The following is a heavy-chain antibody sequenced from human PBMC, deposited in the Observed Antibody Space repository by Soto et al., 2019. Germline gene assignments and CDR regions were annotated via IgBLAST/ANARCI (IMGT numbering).Heavy chain of an antibody. Sequence: GGSLRLSCAASGFTFTRYSMNWVRQAPGKGLVWVSSISSTTNYIYYGDSMKGRFTISRDNAKNSLYLEMNSLRAEDTAVYYCARESEDLTSNFDYWGQGTLVTVSS. V-gene: IGHV3-21*06. CDR1: GFTFTRYS. CDR2: ISSTTNYI. CDR3: ARESEDLTSNFDY. J-gene: IGHJ4*02.